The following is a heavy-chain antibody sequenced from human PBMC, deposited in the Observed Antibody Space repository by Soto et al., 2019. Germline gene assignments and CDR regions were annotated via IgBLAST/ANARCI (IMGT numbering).Heavy chain of an antibody. V-gene: IGHV1-18*04. CDR2: INPYNGVT. Sequence: ASVKVSCKASGYTFTNYYINWVRQVPGQGLEWMGVINPYNGVTNYAQKLQGRVTMTTDTSTSTAYMELRSLRSDDTAVYYCARLYCSGGSCQYYYYYYGMDVWGQGTTVTVSS. CDR3: ARLYCSGGSCQYYYYYYGMDV. CDR1: GYTFTNYY. D-gene: IGHD2-15*01. J-gene: IGHJ6*02.